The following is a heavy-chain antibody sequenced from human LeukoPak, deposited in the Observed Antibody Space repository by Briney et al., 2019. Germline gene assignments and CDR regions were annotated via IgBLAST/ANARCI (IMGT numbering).Heavy chain of an antibody. CDR2: IIPIFGTA. Sequence: SVKVSCKASGGTFSSYAISWVRQAPGQGLEWMGGIIPIFGTANYAQKFQGRVTITADESTSTAYMELSSLRSEDTAVYYCARGRIWVRGAPEYWGQGTLVTVSS. CDR1: GGTFSSYA. D-gene: IGHD3-10*01. V-gene: IGHV1-69*13. CDR3: ARGRIWVRGAPEY. J-gene: IGHJ4*02.